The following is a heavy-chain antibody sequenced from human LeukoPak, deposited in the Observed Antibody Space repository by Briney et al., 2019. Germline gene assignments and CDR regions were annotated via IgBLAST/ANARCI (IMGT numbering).Heavy chain of an antibody. Sequence: SETLSLTCTVSGGSISSYYWSWIRQPPGRGLEWIGYIYYSGSTNYNPSLKSRVTISVDTSKNQFSLKLSSVTAADTAVYYCARVLFGVKFDPWGQGTLVTVSS. J-gene: IGHJ5*02. V-gene: IGHV4-59*01. CDR2: IYYSGST. D-gene: IGHD3-3*01. CDR3: ARVLFGVKFDP. CDR1: GGSISSYY.